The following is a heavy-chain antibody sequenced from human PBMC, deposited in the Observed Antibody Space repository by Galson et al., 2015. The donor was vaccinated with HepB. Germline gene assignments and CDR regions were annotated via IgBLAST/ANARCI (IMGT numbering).Heavy chain of an antibody. J-gene: IGHJ4*02. CDR3: AKDGIMVANNPYHFHY. CDR1: GFRFHYYA. D-gene: IGHD2-15*01. Sequence: SLRLSCAGSGFRFHYYALHWVRQAPGKGLEFVSGISHNGGATKFADSVKGRFTVSRDNSKNTLLLQLNSLRAEDTAMYFCAKDGIMVANNPYHFHYWGQGTLVTVSS. CDR2: ISHNGGAT. V-gene: IGHV3-64*04.